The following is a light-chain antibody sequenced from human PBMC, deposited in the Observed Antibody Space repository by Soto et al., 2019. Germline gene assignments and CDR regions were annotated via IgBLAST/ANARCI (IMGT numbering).Light chain of an antibody. CDR3: SSFTSRFTFV. CDR2: EVT. J-gene: IGLJ1*01. Sequence: QSALAQPASVSGSPGQSIAISCTGTRSDVGAYNYVSWYQQHPGKAPKLMISEVTNRPSGVSDRFSGSKSGSTASLTISGLQAEDEADYYCSSFTSRFTFVFGTGTKVTVL. V-gene: IGLV2-14*01. CDR1: RSDVGAYNY.